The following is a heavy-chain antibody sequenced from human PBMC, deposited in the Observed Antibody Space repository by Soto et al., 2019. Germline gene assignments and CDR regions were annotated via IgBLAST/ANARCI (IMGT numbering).Heavy chain of an antibody. J-gene: IGHJ3*01. D-gene: IGHD2-15*01. Sequence: QVQLQESGPGLVKPSGPLSLTCTVSGFSVTSNKLWRWVRQSPGKSLEWIGEIYHSGASYHNSAFSGRVTKSMDRSKNRVSLIMTSVSAADTAVYFCVRDSRYCADGGCSIMRDAFDVWGQGTLVTVSS. CDR2: IYHSGAS. CDR3: VRDSRYCADGGCSIMRDAFDV. V-gene: IGHV4-4*02. CDR1: GFSVTSNKL.